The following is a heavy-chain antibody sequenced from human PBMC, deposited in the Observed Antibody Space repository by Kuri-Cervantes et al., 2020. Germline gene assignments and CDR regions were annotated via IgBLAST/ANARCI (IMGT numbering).Heavy chain of an antibody. CDR3: ARGVTMIAHAFDI. V-gene: IGHV1-46*01. CDR1: GYTFTSYY. CDR2: INPSGGST. J-gene: IGHJ3*02. D-gene: IGHD3-22*01. Sequence: ASVKVSCKASGYTFTSYYMHWVRQAPGQGLEWMGIINPSGGSTSYAQKLQGRVTMTTDTSTSTAYMELSSLRSEDTAVYYCARGVTMIAHAFDIWGQGTMVTVSS.